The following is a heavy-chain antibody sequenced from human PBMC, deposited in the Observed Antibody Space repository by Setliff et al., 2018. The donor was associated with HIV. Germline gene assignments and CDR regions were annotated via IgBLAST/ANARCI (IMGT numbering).Heavy chain of an antibody. V-gene: IGHV1-18*01. CDR3: ARKYTGGPLDY. CDR2: ASTYNDNT. Sequence: ASVKVSCKTSGYTFTKYGISWLRQAPGQGLEWIGYASTYNDNTDYAQNFEGRVTMTTDTSTSTAYMELRSLRSDDTAMYYCARKYTGGPLDYWGQGTLVTVSS. D-gene: IGHD6-19*01. J-gene: IGHJ4*02. CDR1: GYTFTKYG.